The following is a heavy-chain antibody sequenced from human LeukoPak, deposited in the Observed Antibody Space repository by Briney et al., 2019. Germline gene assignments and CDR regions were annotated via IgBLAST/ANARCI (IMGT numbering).Heavy chain of an antibody. Sequence: PSETLSLTCTVSGDSISNYYWTWIRQPPGKGLEWIGYMYYSGITNYNPSLKSRVTISVDTSKNQFSLKLSSVTAADTAVYYCAREGGLRYYDSSGYYYDYWGQGTLVTVSS. CDR1: GDSISNYY. J-gene: IGHJ4*02. D-gene: IGHD3-22*01. CDR2: MYYSGIT. V-gene: IGHV4-59*01. CDR3: AREGGLRYYDSSGYYYDY.